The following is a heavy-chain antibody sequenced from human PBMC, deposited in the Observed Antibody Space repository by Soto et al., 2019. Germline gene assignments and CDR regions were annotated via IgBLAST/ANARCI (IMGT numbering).Heavy chain of an antibody. CDR2: IHLRSGNT. D-gene: IGHD5-12*01. CDR1: GGSISSSSFY. Sequence: SETLSLTCTVSGGSISSSSFYWGWVRQTPGKGLEWITSIHLRSGNTYYNPSLKSRVTISVDTSENKFSLTLKLSSVTAADTALFYCARAPGYSGYDPEYYFDYWGQGTLVTVSS. V-gene: IGHV4-39*07. CDR3: ARAPGYSGYDPEYYFDY. J-gene: IGHJ4*02.